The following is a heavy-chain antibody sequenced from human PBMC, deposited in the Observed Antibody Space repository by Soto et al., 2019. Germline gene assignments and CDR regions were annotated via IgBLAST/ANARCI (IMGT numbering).Heavy chain of an antibody. J-gene: IGHJ6*02. CDR1: GGSISSSSYY. Sequence: SETLSLTCTVSGGSISSSSYYWGWIRQPPGKGLEWIGSIYYSGSTYYNPSLKSRVTISVDTSKNQFSLKLSSVIAADTAVYYCARRIDFWSGYYNLDGMDVWGQGTTVTVSS. CDR3: ARRIDFWSGYYNLDGMDV. D-gene: IGHD3-3*01. CDR2: IYYSGST. V-gene: IGHV4-39*01.